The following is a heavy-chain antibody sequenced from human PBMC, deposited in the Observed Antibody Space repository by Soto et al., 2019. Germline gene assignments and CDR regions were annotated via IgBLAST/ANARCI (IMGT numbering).Heavy chain of an antibody. Sequence: SETLSLTCTVSGGSVSSGSYYWSWIRQPPGKGLEWIGYIYYSGSTNYNPSLKSRVTISVDTSKNQFSLKLSSVTAADTAVYYCARGEVVVVPAANNYYYYYGMDVWGQGTTVTVSS. CDR1: GGSVSSGSYY. CDR2: IYYSGST. D-gene: IGHD2-2*01. CDR3: ARGEVVVVPAANNYYYYYGMDV. V-gene: IGHV4-61*01. J-gene: IGHJ6*02.